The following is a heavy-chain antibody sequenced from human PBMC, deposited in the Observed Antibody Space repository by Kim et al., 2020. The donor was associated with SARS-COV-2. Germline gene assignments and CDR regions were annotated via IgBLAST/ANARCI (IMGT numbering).Heavy chain of an antibody. CDR3: ARTIVVVPAAMDFDY. V-gene: IGHV1-46*01. Sequence: ASVKVSCKASGYTFTSYYMHWVRQAPGQGLEWMGIINPSGGSTSYAQKFQGRVTMTRDTSTSTVYMELSSLRSEDTAVYYCARTIVVVPAAMDFDYWGQGTLVTVSS. J-gene: IGHJ4*02. D-gene: IGHD2-2*01. CDR2: INPSGGST. CDR1: GYTFTSYY.